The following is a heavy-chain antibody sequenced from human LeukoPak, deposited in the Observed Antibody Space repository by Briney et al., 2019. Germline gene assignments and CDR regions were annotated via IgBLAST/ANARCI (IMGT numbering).Heavy chain of an antibody. V-gene: IGHV4-59*12. CDR3: ARESYYDSSGHFDY. Sequence: SETLSLTCTVSGGSISSDYWSRIRQPPGKGLEWIGYIYFSGSTNYNPSLKSRVTISVDTSKNQFSLKLSSVTAADTAVYYCARESYYDSSGHFDYWGQGTLVTVSS. CDR1: GGSISSDY. J-gene: IGHJ4*02. D-gene: IGHD3-22*01. CDR2: IYFSGST.